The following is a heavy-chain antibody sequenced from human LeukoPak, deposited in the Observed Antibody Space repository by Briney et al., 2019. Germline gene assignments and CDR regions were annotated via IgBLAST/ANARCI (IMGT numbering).Heavy chain of an antibody. V-gene: IGHV3-21*01. CDR3: ARSVVAATPAGYYFDY. D-gene: IGHD2-15*01. J-gene: IGHJ4*02. Sequence: PGGSLRLSCAASGFTFGSYSMNWVRQAPGKGLEWVSSISSSSSYIYYADSVKGRFTISRDNAKNSLYLQMNSLRAEDTAVYYCARSVVAATPAGYYFDYWGQGTLVTVSS. CDR2: ISSSSSYI. CDR1: GFTFGSYS.